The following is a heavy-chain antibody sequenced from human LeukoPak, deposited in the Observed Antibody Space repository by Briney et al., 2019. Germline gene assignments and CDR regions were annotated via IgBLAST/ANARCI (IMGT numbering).Heavy chain of an antibody. Sequence: PSKTLSLTCTVSGDSISSYYWSWVRQPAGKGLEWIGRIHTSGSTNYNPSLRSRVTMSLATSKNQFSLKLSSVTAADTAVYYCGGSRDGYIDYWGQGTLVTVSS. D-gene: IGHD5-24*01. CDR1: GDSISSYY. J-gene: IGHJ4*02. V-gene: IGHV4-4*07. CDR2: IHTSGST. CDR3: GGSRDGYIDY.